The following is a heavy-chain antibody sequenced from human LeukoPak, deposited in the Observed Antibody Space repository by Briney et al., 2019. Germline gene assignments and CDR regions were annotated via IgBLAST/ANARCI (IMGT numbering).Heavy chain of an antibody. CDR1: GYTFTSYG. CDR3: ARGLRQYDSSGYNDY. Sequence: ASVKVSCKASGYTFTSYGISWVRQAPGQGLEWMGWISAYNGNTNYAQKLQGRVTMTTDTSTSTAYMELRSLRSDDTAVYYCARGLRQYDSSGYNDYWGQGTLVTVSS. D-gene: IGHD3-22*01. CDR2: ISAYNGNT. J-gene: IGHJ4*02. V-gene: IGHV1-18*01.